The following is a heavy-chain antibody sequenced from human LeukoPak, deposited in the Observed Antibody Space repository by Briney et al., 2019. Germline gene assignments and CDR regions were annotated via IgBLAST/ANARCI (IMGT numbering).Heavy chain of an antibody. CDR3: ARTYSSGWAFFDY. J-gene: IGHJ4*02. CDR2: IDPSDSYT. CDR1: GYSFTNYW. V-gene: IGHV5-10-1*01. Sequence: PGESLKISCKGSGYSFTNYWIAWVRQMPGKGLEWMGRIDPSDSYTNYSPSFQGHVTISADKSISTAYLQWRSLKASDTAIYYCARTYSSGWAFFDYWGQGNMVTVSS. D-gene: IGHD6-19*01.